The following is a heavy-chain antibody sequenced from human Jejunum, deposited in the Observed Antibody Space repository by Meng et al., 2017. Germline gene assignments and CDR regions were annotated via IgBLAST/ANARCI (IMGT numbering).Heavy chain of an antibody. V-gene: IGHV1-2*06. D-gene: IGHD3-16*01. J-gene: IGHJ4*02. CDR3: ARGFNYAYDY. Sequence: ASVKVSCKASGYTLTGSYMHWVRQAPGQGLEWVGRINPINGDTNSAQKFQGRVTITRDTSISTDYMELTSLGSDDTAVYYCARGFNYAYDYWGQGNLVTGAS. CDR1: GYTLTGSY. CDR2: INPINGDT.